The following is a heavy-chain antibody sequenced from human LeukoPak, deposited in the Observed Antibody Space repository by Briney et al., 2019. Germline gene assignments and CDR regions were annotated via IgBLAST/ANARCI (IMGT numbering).Heavy chain of an antibody. Sequence: GGSLRLSCAASGFTFSSYAMSWVRQAPGEGLEWVSAISANGGLIYYADSVKGRFTVSRDNSRNTLSLQMSSLRAEDTAVYYCAKQVVVAAVFENWGQGTLVTVSS. CDR1: GFTFSSYA. V-gene: IGHV3-23*01. D-gene: IGHD2-15*01. J-gene: IGHJ4*02. CDR2: ISANGGLI. CDR3: AKQVVVAAVFEN.